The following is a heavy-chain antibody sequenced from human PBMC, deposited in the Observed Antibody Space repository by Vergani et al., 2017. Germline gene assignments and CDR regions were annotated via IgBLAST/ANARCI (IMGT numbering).Heavy chain of an antibody. J-gene: IGHJ4*02. Sequence: QVQLVESGGGVVQPGRSLRLSCAASGFTFRSYGMHWVRQAPGKGLEWVAVISYDGSNKYYADSVKGRFTISRDNSKNTLYLQMNSLRAEDTAVYYCANDGYGDEFFDYWGQGTLVTVSS. D-gene: IGHD4-17*01. V-gene: IGHV3-30*18. CDR3: ANDGYGDEFFDY. CDR1: GFTFRSYG. CDR2: ISYDGSNK.